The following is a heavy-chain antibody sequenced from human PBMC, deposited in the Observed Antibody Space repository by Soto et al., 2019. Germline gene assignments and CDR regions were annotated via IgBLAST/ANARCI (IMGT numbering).Heavy chain of an antibody. V-gene: IGHV1-18*01. CDR2: ISAYNGNT. Sequence: ASVKVSCKASGYTFTDYGISWVRQAPGEGLEWMGSISAYNGNTNYPQNLQGRVTMTTDTSTSTAYMELRSLRSDDTAVYYCARDRSSRDYGDYELSYWGQGTRVTSPQ. CDR3: ARDRSSRDYGDYELSY. CDR1: GYTFTDYG. J-gene: IGHJ4*02. D-gene: IGHD4-17*01.